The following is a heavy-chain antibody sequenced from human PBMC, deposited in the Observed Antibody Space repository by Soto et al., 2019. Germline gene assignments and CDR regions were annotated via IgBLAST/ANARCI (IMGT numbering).Heavy chain of an antibody. J-gene: IGHJ6*02. Sequence: PSETLSLTCTVSGGSISSYYWSWIRQPPGKGLEWIGYIYYSGSTNYNPSLKSRVTISVDTSKNQFSLKLRSVTAADTAVYYCARAGSYGGNSWSINYYYGMDVWGQGTTVTVSS. CDR1: GGSISSYY. D-gene: IGHD2-21*02. V-gene: IGHV4-59*01. CDR2: IYYSGST. CDR3: ARAGSYGGNSWSINYYYGMDV.